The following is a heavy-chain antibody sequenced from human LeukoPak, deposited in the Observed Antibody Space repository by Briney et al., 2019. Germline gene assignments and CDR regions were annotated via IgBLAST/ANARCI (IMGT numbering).Heavy chain of an antibody. V-gene: IGHV4-34*01. CDR2: INHSGST. CDR3: AGGRVVVPAVFWFDP. J-gene: IGHJ5*02. CDR1: GGSFSGYY. Sequence: SETLSLTCAVYGGSFSGYYWSWIRQPPGKGLEWIGEINHSGSTNYNPSLKSRVTISVDTSKNQFSLKLSSVTAADTAVYYCAGGRVVVPAVFWFDPWGQGTLVTVSS. D-gene: IGHD2-2*01.